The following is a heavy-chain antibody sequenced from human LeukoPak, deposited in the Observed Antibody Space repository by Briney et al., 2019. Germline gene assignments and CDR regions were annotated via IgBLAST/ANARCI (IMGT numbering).Heavy chain of an antibody. D-gene: IGHD2-2*01. CDR2: ISAYNGNT. Sequence: ASVKVSCKASGYTFTSYGISWVRQAPGQGLEWMGWISAYNGNTNYAQKLQGRVTMTTDTSTSTAYMELRSLRSDDTAVYYCARGPYQLLWGYYYYYYMDVWGKGTTVTVSS. CDR3: ARGPYQLLWGYYYYYYMDV. J-gene: IGHJ6*03. V-gene: IGHV1-18*01. CDR1: GYTFTSYG.